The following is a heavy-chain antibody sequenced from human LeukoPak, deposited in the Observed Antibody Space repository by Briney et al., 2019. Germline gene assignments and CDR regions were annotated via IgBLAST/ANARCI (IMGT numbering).Heavy chain of an antibody. CDR3: AKDDAQHYDDSSGYYVFDY. D-gene: IGHD3-22*01. CDR1: GSTFSSYA. J-gene: IGHJ4*02. Sequence: GRSLRLSCAASGSTFSSYAMSWVRPAPGKGLEWVSAISGSGGSTYYADSVKGRFTISRDNSKNTLYLQMNSLRAEDTAVYYCAKDDAQHYDDSSGYYVFDYWGQGTLVTVSS. V-gene: IGHV3-23*01. CDR2: ISGSGGST.